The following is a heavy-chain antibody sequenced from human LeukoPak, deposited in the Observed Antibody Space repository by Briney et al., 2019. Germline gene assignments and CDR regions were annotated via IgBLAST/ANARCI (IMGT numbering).Heavy chain of an antibody. CDR2: MNPNSGNA. CDR1: GYTFTSYD. V-gene: IGHV1-8*01. Sequence: VKVSCKASGYTFTSYDINWVRQATGQGLEWMGWMNPNSGNAGYAQKFQGRVTMTRNTSISTAYMELSSLRSEDTAVYYCARGIRYYYGSGSTSWGQGTLVTVSS. D-gene: IGHD3-10*01. J-gene: IGHJ4*02. CDR3: ARGIRYYYGSGSTS.